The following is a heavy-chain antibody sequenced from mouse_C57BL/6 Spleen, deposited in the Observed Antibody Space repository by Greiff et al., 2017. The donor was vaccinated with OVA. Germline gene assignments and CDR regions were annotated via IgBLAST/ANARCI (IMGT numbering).Heavy chain of an antibody. V-gene: IGHV1-82*01. CDR2: IYPGDGDT. Sequence: VQLQQSGPELVKPGASVKISCKASGYAFSSSWMNWVKQRPGQGLEWIGRIYPGDGDTNYNGKFKGKATLTADKSSSTAYMQLSSLTSEDSAVYFCARAHAYAMDYWGQGTSVTVSS. CDR3: ARAHAYAMDY. J-gene: IGHJ4*01. CDR1: GYAFSSSW.